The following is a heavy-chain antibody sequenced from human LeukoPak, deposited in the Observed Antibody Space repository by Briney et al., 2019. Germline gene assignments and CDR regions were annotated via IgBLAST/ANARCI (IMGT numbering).Heavy chain of an antibody. V-gene: IGHV5-51*01. D-gene: IGHD6-19*01. Sequence: GESLKISCKGSGYSFTSYWIGWVRQMPGKGLEWMGIIYPGDSDTRYGPSFQGQVTIPADKSISTAYLQWSSLKASDTAMYYCARRGSIAVAEYDAFDIWGQGTMVTVSS. CDR2: IYPGDSDT. J-gene: IGHJ3*02. CDR3: ARRGSIAVAEYDAFDI. CDR1: GYSFTSYW.